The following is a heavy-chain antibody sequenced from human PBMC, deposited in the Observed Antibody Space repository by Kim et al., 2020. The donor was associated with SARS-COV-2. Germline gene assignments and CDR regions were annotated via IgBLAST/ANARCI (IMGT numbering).Heavy chain of an antibody. CDR2: INPSGGST. CDR1: GYTFTSYY. CDR3: ARDQGYYYDSSGSNALDY. V-gene: IGHV1-46*01. Sequence: ASVKVSCKASGYTFTSYYMHWVRQAPGQGLEWMGIINPSGGSTSYAQKLQGRVTMTRDTSTSTVYMELSSLRSEDTAVYYCARDQGYYYDSSGSNALDYWGQGTLVTVSS. D-gene: IGHD3-22*01. J-gene: IGHJ4*02.